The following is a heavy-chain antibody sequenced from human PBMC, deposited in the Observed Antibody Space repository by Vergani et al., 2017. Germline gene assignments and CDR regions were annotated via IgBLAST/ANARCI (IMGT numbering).Heavy chain of an antibody. V-gene: IGHV1-2*02. CDR1: GYTFTGYY. CDR2: INPNSGGT. Sequence: QVQLVQSGAEVKKPGASVKVSCKASGYTFTGYYMHWVRQAPGQGLEWMGWINPNSGGTNYAQKFQGRVTMTRDTTIRTAYMELIRLRADDTAVYCCARNQYYDSSEDYAGWWGQGTLVTVSA. J-gene: IGHJ4*02. D-gene: IGHD3-22*01. CDR3: ARNQYYDSSEDYAGW.